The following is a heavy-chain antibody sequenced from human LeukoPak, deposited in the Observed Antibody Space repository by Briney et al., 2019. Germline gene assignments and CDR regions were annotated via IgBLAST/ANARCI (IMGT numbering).Heavy chain of an antibody. CDR3: ARGKWGLLQGFDY. D-gene: IGHD1-26*01. V-gene: IGHV3-11*01. CDR1: GFTFSDYY. CDR2: ISDSGSAV. J-gene: IGHJ4*02. Sequence: GGSLRLSCAASGFTFSDYYMSWIRQAPGKGLEWVSYISDSGSAVYYADSVKGRFTISRDNAKDSLHLQMNSLRSEDTAVYYCARGKWGLLQGFDYWGQGTLVTVPS.